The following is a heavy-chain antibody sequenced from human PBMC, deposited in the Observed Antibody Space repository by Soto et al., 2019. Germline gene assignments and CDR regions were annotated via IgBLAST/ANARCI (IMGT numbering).Heavy chain of an antibody. CDR1: GFLVTNCF. CDR2: ISSDGVT. V-gene: IGHV3-66*01. CDR3: ARDDLGGAYDLWP. J-gene: IGHJ4*02. Sequence: EMQLIESGGGLVQPGGSLRLSCAASGFLVTNCFMTWVRQAPGKGLEWVSVISSDGVTYYADSVKGRFIISRDISKNTLYLQMNTLRADDTGVYYCARDDLGGAYDLWPGGQGILVTVSS. D-gene: IGHD3-3*01.